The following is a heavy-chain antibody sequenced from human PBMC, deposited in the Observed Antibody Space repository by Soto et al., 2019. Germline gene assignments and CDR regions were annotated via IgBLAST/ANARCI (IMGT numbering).Heavy chain of an antibody. CDR1: GATFANYW. Sequence: EVHVVESGGGLVQPGGSLRLSCEASGATFANYWMHWVRQVPGKGLVWVSRISNDGSDITYADSVKGRFTASRDNTKKLVFLQMNKLRVEHTAVYECTRDIPHNWFGSWGQGTLVTVSS. J-gene: IGHJ5*01. CDR2: ISNDGSDI. V-gene: IGHV3-74*01. CDR3: TRDIPHNWFGS. D-gene: IGHD2-21*01.